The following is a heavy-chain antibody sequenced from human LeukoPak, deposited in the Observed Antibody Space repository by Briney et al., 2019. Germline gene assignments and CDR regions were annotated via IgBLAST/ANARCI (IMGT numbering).Heavy chain of an antibody. CDR1: GGSISRYY. Sequence: PSETLSLTCTVSGGSISRYYWSWIRQPPGRGLEWIRFIYDNGNTNYNPSLETRVTISVDTSKNQFSLKLSSVTAADTTVYYCARVGGPNHYYYGMDVWGQGTTVTVSS. J-gene: IGHJ6*02. D-gene: IGHD1-14*01. CDR3: ARVGGPNHYYYGMDV. CDR2: IYDNGNT. V-gene: IGHV4-59*01.